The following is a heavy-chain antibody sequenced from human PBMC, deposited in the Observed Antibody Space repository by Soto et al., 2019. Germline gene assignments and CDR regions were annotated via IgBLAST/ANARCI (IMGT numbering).Heavy chain of an antibody. CDR1: GYTFTDNS. CDR2: INTATGAT. V-gene: IGHV1-18*01. J-gene: IGHJ4*02. Sequence: QVQLVQSGGELRKPGASVKVSCKASGYTFTDNSITWLRQAPGQGLEWMGWINTATGATRSTQKFQDRVTMTTDTSTSTAYLELTGLRSDDTAIYYCTRGGGYAVDFWGQGTRVAVSS. CDR3: TRGGGYAVDF. D-gene: IGHD5-12*01.